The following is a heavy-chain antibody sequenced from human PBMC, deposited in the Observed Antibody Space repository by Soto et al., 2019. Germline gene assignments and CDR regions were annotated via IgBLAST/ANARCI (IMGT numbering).Heavy chain of an antibody. CDR3: ARGETYLGV. Sequence: QVQLVQSGAEVRKPGSSVKVSCKASRDAFSKYAFNWVRQAPGQGLDWMGWIIPIFGSRNYAEKFQGRVTITADESTSTAYMELRGLIFEDTAVYYCARGETYLGVWGQGTTVTVSS. J-gene: IGHJ6*02. CDR2: IIPIFGSR. D-gene: IGHD3-16*01. V-gene: IGHV1-69*01. CDR1: RDAFSKYA.